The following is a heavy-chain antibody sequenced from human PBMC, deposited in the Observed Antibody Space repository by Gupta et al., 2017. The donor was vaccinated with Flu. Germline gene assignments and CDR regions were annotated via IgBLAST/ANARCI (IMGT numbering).Heavy chain of an antibody. D-gene: IGHD5-24*01. Sequence: EVRLVESGGGLVRPGGSLRLSCAASGLTFSDAWMNWVRQAPGKGLEWVANINQDGSTKNYVDSLKGRFTVSRDNAKNSLYLQMDSLRAEDTAVYFCARNRGWEQFDYWGQGTLVTVSS. CDR1: GLTFSDAW. J-gene: IGHJ4*02. CDR3: ARNRGWEQFDY. V-gene: IGHV3-7*01. CDR2: INQDGSTK.